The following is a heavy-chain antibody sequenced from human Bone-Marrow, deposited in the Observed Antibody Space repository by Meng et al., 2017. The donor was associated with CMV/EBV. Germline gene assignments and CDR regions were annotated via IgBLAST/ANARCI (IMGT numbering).Heavy chain of an antibody. Sequence: TKSYITWVRQAPVQRLEWMGIINPSGGSPASAQKFKGRVTMTRETSTSTVYMELSNLRSDDTAVYFCARASWYYDDLTGLPSHYFDYWGQGTLVTVSS. CDR1: TKSY. CDR3: ARASWYYDDLTGLPSHYFDY. V-gene: IGHV1-46*01. D-gene: IGHD3-9*01. J-gene: IGHJ4*02. CDR2: INPSGGSP.